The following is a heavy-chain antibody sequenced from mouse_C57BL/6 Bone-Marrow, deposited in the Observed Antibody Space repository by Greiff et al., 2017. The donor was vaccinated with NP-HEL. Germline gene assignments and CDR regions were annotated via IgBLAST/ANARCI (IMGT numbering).Heavy chain of an antibody. CDR2: IDPENGDT. CDR1: GFNITDDY. CDR3: TTFYYGSSLFAY. Sequence: VQLQQSGAELVRPGASVKLSCTASGFNITDDYMHWVKQRPEQGLEWIGWIDPENGDTEYASKFQGKATITADTSSNTAYLQLSSLTSEDTAVYYCTTFYYGSSLFAYWGQGTLVTVSA. J-gene: IGHJ3*01. V-gene: IGHV14-4*01. D-gene: IGHD1-1*01.